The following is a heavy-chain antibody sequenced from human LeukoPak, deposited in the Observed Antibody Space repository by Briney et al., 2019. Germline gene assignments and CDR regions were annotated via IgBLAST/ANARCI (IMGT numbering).Heavy chain of an antibody. CDR2: IHYSGST. V-gene: IGHV4-61*01. Sequence: SETLSLTCTVSGGSVSSGSYYWSWIRQPPGKGLEWIGYIHYSGSTNYSPSLKSRVTISVDTSKNQFSLKLSSVTAADTAVYYCARGKYSSSWYPYYYYGMDVWGQGTTVTVSS. D-gene: IGHD6-13*01. CDR1: GGSVSSGSYY. J-gene: IGHJ6*02. CDR3: ARGKYSSSWYPYYYYGMDV.